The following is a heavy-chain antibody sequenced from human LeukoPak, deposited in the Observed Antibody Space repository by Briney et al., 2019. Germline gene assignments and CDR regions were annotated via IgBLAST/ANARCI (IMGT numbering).Heavy chain of an antibody. CDR2: INPNSGGT. CDR1: GYTFTGYY. J-gene: IGHJ6*03. D-gene: IGHD2-15*01. CDR3: AKQRGYCSGGTCYYYYYYMDV. Sequence: GASVKVSCKASGYTFTGYYMHWVRQAPGQGLEWMGWINPNSGGTNYAQKFQGRVTMTRDTSISTAYMELSRLRSDDTAVYYCAKQRGYCSGGTCYYYYYYMDVWGKGTTVTISS. V-gene: IGHV1-2*02.